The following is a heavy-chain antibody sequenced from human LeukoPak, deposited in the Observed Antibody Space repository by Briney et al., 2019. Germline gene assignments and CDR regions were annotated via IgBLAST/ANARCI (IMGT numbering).Heavy chain of an antibody. D-gene: IGHD2-21*02. CDR3: AILFSPPYCGGDPCAFDI. J-gene: IGHJ3*02. V-gene: IGHV5-51*01. CDR2: IYPGDSDT. Sequence: GESLKISCEGSGYTFINYWIAWVRQMPGKGLEWMGIIYPGDSDTRYIPSFQGQVTISVDKSISTAYLQWSSLKASDTAMYYCAILFSPPYCGGDPCAFDIWGQGIMVTVSS. CDR1: GYTFINYW.